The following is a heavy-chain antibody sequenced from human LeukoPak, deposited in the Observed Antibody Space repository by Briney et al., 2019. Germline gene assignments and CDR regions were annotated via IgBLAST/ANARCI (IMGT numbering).Heavy chain of an antibody. CDR3: ARIRGDTSGYFYLDY. D-gene: IGHD3-22*01. V-gene: IGHV4-4*02. CDR2: IFHSGSA. J-gene: IGHJ4*02. Sequence: SETLSLTCAVSGVSISSINWWTWVRQSPGMGLEWIGDIFHSGSANSNPSLKSRVTVSVDKSKNQFSLKLTSVTAADTAVYYCARIRGDTSGYFYLDYWGQGIRVTVSS. CDR1: GVSISSINW.